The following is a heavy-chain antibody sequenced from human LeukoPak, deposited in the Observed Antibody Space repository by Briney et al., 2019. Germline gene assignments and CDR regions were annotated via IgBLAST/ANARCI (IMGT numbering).Heavy chain of an antibody. CDR3: ARPRDASSYYYPLRY. Sequence: GESLKISCEASGYNFNKYWIAWVRQMPGQGLEWMGIIYPDDFDTRYSPSFQGQVTISADKSTSTTYLQWSSLGASDTAIYYCARPRDASSYYYPLRYWGQGTLVTVSS. V-gene: IGHV5-51*01. CDR1: GYNFNKYW. D-gene: IGHD3-22*01. J-gene: IGHJ4*02. CDR2: IYPDDFDT.